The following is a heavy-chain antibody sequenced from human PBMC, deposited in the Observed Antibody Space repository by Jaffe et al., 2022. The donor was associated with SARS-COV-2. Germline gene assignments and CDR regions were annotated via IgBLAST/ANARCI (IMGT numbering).Heavy chain of an antibody. CDR1: GFTFGDYA. V-gene: IGHV3-49*04. Sequence: EVQLVESGGGLVQPGRSLRLSCTASGFTFGDYAMSWVRQAPGKGLEWVGFIRSKAYGGTTEYAASVKGRFTISRDDSKSIAYLQMNSLKTEDTAVYYCTTSDGYNSAHFDYWGQGTLVTVSS. CDR3: TTSDGYNSAHFDY. D-gene: IGHD5-12*01. J-gene: IGHJ4*02. CDR2: IRSKAYGGTT.